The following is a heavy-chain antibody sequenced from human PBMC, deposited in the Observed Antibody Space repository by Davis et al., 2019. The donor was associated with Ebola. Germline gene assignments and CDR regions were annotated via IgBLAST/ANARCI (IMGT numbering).Heavy chain of an antibody. CDR1: GGTFSSHG. V-gene: IGHV1-69*04. J-gene: IGHJ5*02. CDR2: IIPVVDTK. Sequence: AASVKVSCKADGGTFSSHGISWVRQAPGQGLEWMGRIIPVVDTKDYAQKFQGRVTLTADKATNTAYMELSGLRFDDTAVYYCARGKWFDPWGQGTLVSVTS. CDR3: ARGKWFDP.